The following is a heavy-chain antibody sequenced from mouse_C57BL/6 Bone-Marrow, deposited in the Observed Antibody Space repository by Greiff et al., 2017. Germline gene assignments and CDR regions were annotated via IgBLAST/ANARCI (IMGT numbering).Heavy chain of an antibody. D-gene: IGHD3-2*02. CDR3: TDSSGYAWFAY. Sequence: QVQLQQSGAELVRPGASVTLSCKASGYTFTDYEMHWVKQTPVHGLEWIGAIDPETGGTAYKQKFKGKAILTADKSSSTSYMELRSLTSEYSAVYYFTDSSGYAWFAYWGQGTLVTVSA. CDR1: GYTFTDYE. CDR2: IDPETGGT. J-gene: IGHJ3*01. V-gene: IGHV1-15*01.